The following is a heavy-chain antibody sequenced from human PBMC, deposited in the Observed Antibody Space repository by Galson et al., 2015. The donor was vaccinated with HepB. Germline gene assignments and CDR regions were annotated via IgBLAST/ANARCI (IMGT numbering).Heavy chain of an antibody. D-gene: IGHD3-22*01. J-gene: IGHJ4*02. CDR2: ISSNSRKI. V-gene: IGHV3-48*02. Sequence: SLRLSCAASGFTFSTYSMNWVRQAPGKGLEWVSYISSNSRKIYYADSVKGRITISSDHAKHSLYLQMNSLSDEDTAVYYCARWDYDSSGYWGFDYWGQGTLVTVSA. CDR3: ARWDYDSSGYWGFDY. CDR1: GFTFSTYS.